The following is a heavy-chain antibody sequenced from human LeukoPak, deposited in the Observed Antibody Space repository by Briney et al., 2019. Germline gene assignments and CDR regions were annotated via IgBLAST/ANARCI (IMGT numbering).Heavy chain of an antibody. CDR2: LNSNTGNT. CDR3: ARSGNGYNFLFDF. Sequence: GASVKVSCKASGYTFTSYDINWVRQATGQGREWMGWLNSNTGNTGYAQKFQGRVTMTRNTSISTAYMELSSLRSEDTAVYYCARSGNGYNFLFDFWGQGTLVTVSS. D-gene: IGHD5-24*01. CDR1: GYTFTSYD. J-gene: IGHJ4*02. V-gene: IGHV1-8*01.